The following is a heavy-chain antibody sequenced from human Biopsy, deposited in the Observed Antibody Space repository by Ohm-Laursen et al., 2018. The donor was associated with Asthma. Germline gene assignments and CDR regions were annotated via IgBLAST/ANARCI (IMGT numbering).Heavy chain of an antibody. V-gene: IGHV3-30-3*01. J-gene: IGHJ4*02. CDR2: ISFDGSNK. CDR1: GFTFSSYA. CDR3: ARDLHPTNHLGELSEGFDY. Sequence: SLRLSCAASGFTFSSYAMHWVRQAPGKGLEWVAVISFDGSNKYYADSVKGRFTISRDNSKNTLYLQMNSLRAEDTAVYYCARDLHPTNHLGELSEGFDYWGQGTLVTVSS. D-gene: IGHD3-16*02.